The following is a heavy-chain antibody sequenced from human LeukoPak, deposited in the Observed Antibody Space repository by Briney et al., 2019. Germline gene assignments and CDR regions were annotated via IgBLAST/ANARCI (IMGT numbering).Heavy chain of an antibody. CDR1: GGSISSGSYC. CDR3: ARMNYGDYVYYYYYMDV. Sequence: EPSETLSLTCTVSGGSISSGSYCWSWIRQPAGKGLEWIGHIHTSGSTNYNPSLKSRVTISVDTSKNQFSLKLSSVTAADTAVYYCARMNYGDYVYYYYYMDVWGKGTTVTVSS. V-gene: IGHV4-61*09. J-gene: IGHJ6*03. CDR2: IHTSGST. D-gene: IGHD4-17*01.